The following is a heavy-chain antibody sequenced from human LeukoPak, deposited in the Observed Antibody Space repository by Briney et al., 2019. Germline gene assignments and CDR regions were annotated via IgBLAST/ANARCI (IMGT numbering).Heavy chain of an antibody. CDR1: GGSFSGYY. CDR2: INHSGST. CDR3: AGYYYDSSGYPQPFDY. D-gene: IGHD3-22*01. V-gene: IGHV4-34*01. Sequence: PSETLSLTCAVYGGSFSGYYWSWIRQPPGKGLEWIGEINHSGSTNYNPSPKSRVTISVDTSKNQFSLKLSSVTAADTAVYYCAGYYYDSSGYPQPFDYWGQGTLVTVSS. J-gene: IGHJ4*02.